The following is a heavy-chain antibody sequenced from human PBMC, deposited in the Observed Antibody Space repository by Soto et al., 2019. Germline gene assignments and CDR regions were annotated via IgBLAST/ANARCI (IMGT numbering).Heavy chain of an antibody. CDR1: GFTFSSYG. J-gene: IGHJ6*02. CDR2: ISYDGSNK. CDR3: AKDLVVSGGGSYDYYYGMDV. V-gene: IGHV3-30*18. D-gene: IGHD2-15*01. Sequence: GGSLRLSCAASGFTFSSYGMHWVRQAPGKGLEWVAVISYDGSNKYYADSVKGRFTISRDNSKNTLYLQMNSLRAEDTAVYYCAKDLVVSGGGSYDYYYGMDVWGQGTTVTVSS.